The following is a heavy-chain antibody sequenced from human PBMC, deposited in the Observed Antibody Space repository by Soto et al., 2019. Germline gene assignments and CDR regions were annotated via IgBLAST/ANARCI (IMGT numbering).Heavy chain of an antibody. Sequence: EVHLVESGGGLVKPGGSLRLSCAASGFTFSSYNMNWVRQAQGKGLEWVSSISATSSYIYYADSVKGRFTISRDNGKNSLYLQMNSLRAEDTGVYYCASVVTTSAPDYWGQGTLVTVSS. CDR3: ASVVTTSAPDY. J-gene: IGHJ4*02. D-gene: IGHD2-21*02. V-gene: IGHV3-21*01. CDR2: ISATSSYI. CDR1: GFTFSSYN.